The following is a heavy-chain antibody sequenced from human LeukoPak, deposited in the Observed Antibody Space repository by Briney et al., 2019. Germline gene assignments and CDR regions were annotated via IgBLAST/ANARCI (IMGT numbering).Heavy chain of an antibody. CDR1: GGSISSYY. Sequence: SETLSLTCTVSGGSISSYYWGWFRQPPGKGLEWIGTTYYRANTYYNPSLTSRVSISVDTSKRQFSLKLSSVTAADTAVYYCASDTGAEYCTNGVCYTGPGYYFDYWGQGTLVTVSS. CDR2: TYYRANT. J-gene: IGHJ4*02. CDR3: ASDTGAEYCTNGVCYTGPGYYFDY. D-gene: IGHD2-8*01. V-gene: IGHV4-39*01.